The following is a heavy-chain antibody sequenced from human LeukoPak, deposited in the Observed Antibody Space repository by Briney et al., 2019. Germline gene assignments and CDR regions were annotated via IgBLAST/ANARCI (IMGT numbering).Heavy chain of an antibody. CDR1: GFTFSSYT. CDR2: ISCSSRYI. V-gene: IGHV3-21*01. D-gene: IGHD3-22*01. Sequence: GGSLRLSCAASGFTFSSYTMNWVRQAPGKGLEGVSSISCSSRYIYYADSVKGRFTISRDYSLFLQMNSLRAEDTAVYYCARELVDTSGHYYLDYWGQGTLVTVSS. CDR3: ARELVDTSGHYYLDY. J-gene: IGHJ4*02.